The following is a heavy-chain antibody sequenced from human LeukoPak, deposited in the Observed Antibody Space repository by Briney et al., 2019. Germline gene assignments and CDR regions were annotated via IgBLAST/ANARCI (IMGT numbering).Heavy chain of an antibody. CDR2: ISAYNGYT. V-gene: IGHV1-18*01. CDR1: GYTFTSYG. CDR3: ARSESTYYYDISGYLSDP. D-gene: IGHD3-22*01. J-gene: IGHJ5*02. Sequence: GASVKVSCKASGYTFTSYGITWVRQAPGQGLEWMGWISAYNGYTNYAQKLQGRALMTTDTSTGTAYMELRSLRSDDTAVYYCARSESTYYYDISGYLSDPWGQGTLVTVSS.